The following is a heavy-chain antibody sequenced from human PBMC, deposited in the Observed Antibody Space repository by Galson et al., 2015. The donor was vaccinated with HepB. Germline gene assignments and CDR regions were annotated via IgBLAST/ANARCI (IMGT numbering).Heavy chain of an antibody. CDR2: ISYDGSNK. J-gene: IGHJ4*02. CDR1: GFTFSSYA. Sequence: SLRLSCAASGFTFSSYAMHWVRQAPGKGLEWVAVISYDGSNKYYADSVKGRFTISRDNSKNTLYLQMNSLRAEDTAVYYCARIDPDLYYFDYWGQGTLVTVSS. V-gene: IGHV3-30-3*01. CDR3: ARIDPDLYYFDY.